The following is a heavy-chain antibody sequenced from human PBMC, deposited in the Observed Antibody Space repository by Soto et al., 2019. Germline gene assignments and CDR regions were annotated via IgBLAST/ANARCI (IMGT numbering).Heavy chain of an antibody. CDR2: ISGSGGST. Sequence: GGSLRLSCAASGFTFSSYAMSWVRQAPGKGLEWVSAISGSGGSTYYADSVKGRFTISRDNSKNTLYLQMNSLRAEDTAVYYCAKPLRGYSGFDSVLFDYWGQGTLVTVSS. J-gene: IGHJ4*02. D-gene: IGHD5-12*01. V-gene: IGHV3-23*01. CDR1: GFTFSSYA. CDR3: AKPLRGYSGFDSVLFDY.